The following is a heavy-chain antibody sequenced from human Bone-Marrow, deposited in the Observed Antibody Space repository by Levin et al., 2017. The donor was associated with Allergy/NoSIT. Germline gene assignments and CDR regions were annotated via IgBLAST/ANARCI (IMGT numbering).Heavy chain of an antibody. J-gene: IGHJ4*02. CDR3: TTSQRPYVGSSLVDY. CDR2: MSGTGLTT. CDR1: GFSFSSYF. V-gene: IGHV3-23*01. D-gene: IGHD3-10*02. Sequence: SCAASGFSFSSYFMTWVRQAPGKGLEWVATMSGTGLTTYYADSVKGRFTISRDNSRGTLFLQMNSLRADDTAVYYCTTSQRPYVGSSLVDYWGLGTLVTVSS.